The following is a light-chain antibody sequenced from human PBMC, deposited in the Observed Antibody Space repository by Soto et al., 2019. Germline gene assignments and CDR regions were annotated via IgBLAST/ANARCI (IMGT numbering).Light chain of an antibody. V-gene: IGLV2-8*01. CDR3: SSYAASNDLGV. J-gene: IGLJ1*01. Sequence: QSVLTQPPSASGSPGQSVTISCTGTSSDVGGYNYVSWYQQHPGKAPKLMIYEVSKRPSGVPDRFSGSKSGKTASLTVSGLQPEEEADYYCSSYAASNDLGVFGTVTKVTDL. CDR2: EVS. CDR1: SSDVGGYNY.